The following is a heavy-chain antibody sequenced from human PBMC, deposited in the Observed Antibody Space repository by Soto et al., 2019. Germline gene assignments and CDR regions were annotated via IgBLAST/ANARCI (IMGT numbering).Heavy chain of an antibody. Sequence: QLQLQESGPGLVKPSETLSLTCTVSGGSISSSSYYWGWIRQPPGKGLEWIGSIYYSGSTYYNPSLKSRVTISVDTSKNQFSLKLSSVTAADTAVYYCARHAMGRQDIVVVVADYFDYWGQGTLVTVSS. J-gene: IGHJ4*02. CDR1: GGSISSSSYY. D-gene: IGHD2-15*01. CDR3: ARHAMGRQDIVVVVADYFDY. CDR2: IYYSGST. V-gene: IGHV4-39*01.